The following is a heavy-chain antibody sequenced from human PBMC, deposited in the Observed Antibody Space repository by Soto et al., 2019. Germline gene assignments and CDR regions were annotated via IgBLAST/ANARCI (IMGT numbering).Heavy chain of an antibody. Sequence: SETLSLTCSVAGGFISSSPYYWAWIRQPPGKELEWIGSMYYSGNTYYNPSLKSRVTISVDTSNNQFSLQLTSVTAADTAVYYCARDKITGLFDYWGQGTLVTVSS. V-gene: IGHV4-39*02. J-gene: IGHJ4*02. CDR3: ARDKITGLFDY. D-gene: IGHD2-8*02. CDR2: MYYSGNT. CDR1: GGFISSSPYY.